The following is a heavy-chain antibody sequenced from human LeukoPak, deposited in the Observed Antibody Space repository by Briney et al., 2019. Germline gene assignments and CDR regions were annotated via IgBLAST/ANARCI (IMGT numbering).Heavy chain of an antibody. CDR2: IKSKSDGGTT. Sequence: GGSLRLSCAVSGFTFSNAWMSWVRQAPGKGLEWVGRIKSKSDGGTTDYPAPVKGRFTISRDDSKNTLYLQMNSLRTEDSAVYYCTTHRTAAYYNGVDVWGQGTPVTGSS. D-gene: IGHD2-2*01. CDR1: GFTFSNAW. V-gene: IGHV3-15*01. J-gene: IGHJ6*02. CDR3: TTHRTAAYYNGVDV.